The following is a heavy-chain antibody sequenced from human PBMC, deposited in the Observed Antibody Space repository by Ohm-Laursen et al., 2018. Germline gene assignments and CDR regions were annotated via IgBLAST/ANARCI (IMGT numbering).Heavy chain of an antibody. Sequence: SLRLSCAASGFTFSSYGMYWVRQAPGKGLEWVAVISYDGSNKYYADSVKGRFTISRDNSKNTLYLQMNSLRAEDTAVYYCAKDNVDMTTIFAFDIWGQGTMVTVSS. CDR3: AKDNVDMTTIFAFDI. J-gene: IGHJ3*02. CDR2: ISYDGSNK. V-gene: IGHV3-30*18. CDR1: GFTFSSYG. D-gene: IGHD5-24*01.